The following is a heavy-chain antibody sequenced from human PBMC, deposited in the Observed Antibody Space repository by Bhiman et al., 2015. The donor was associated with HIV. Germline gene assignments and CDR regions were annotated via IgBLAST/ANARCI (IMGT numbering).Heavy chain of an antibody. CDR2: TRYDGSK. Sequence: QVQLVESGGGVVQPGGSLRLSCAASGFTFMDWVRQAPGKGLEWVAFTRYDGSKYYADSVKGRFTISRDNSKNTLYLQMKSLRVEDTAVYYCAKESKWESRTPHDFDMWGQGTMVTVSS. V-gene: IGHV3-30*02. CDR3: AKESKWESRTPHDFDM. CDR1: GFTF. D-gene: IGHD1-26*01. J-gene: IGHJ3*02.